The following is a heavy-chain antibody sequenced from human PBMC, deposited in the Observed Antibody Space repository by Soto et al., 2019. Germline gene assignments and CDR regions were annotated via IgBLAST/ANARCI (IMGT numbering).Heavy chain of an antibody. V-gene: IGHV3-7*01. CDR1: GFTFSSYW. J-gene: IGHJ4*02. Sequence: GGSLRLSCAASGFTFSSYWMSWVRQAPGKGLEWVANIKQDGSEKYYVDSVKGRVTISRDNAKNSLYLQMNSLRAEDTAVYYCARDGSIAAAVDFDYWGQGTLVTVSS. CDR2: IKQDGSEK. D-gene: IGHD6-13*01. CDR3: ARDGSIAAAVDFDY.